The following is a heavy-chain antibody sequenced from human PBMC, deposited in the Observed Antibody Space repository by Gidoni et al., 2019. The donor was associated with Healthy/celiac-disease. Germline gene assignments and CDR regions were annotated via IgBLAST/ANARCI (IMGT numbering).Heavy chain of an antibody. D-gene: IGHD3-9*01. V-gene: IGHV3-21*01. Sequence: EAQLVESGGGLVKPGGSLRLSCAASGFTFSSYSMNWVRQAPGKGLEWVSSISSSSSYIYYADSVKGRFTISRDNAKNSLYLQMNSLRAEDTAVYYCARVFDWLLGGMDVWGQGTTVTVSS. CDR1: GFTFSSYS. J-gene: IGHJ6*02. CDR3: ARVFDWLLGGMDV. CDR2: ISSSSSYI.